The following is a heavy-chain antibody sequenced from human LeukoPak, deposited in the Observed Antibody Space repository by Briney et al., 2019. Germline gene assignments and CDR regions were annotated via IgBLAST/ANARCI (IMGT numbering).Heavy chain of an antibody. CDR3: ARDQRIFGVVMAPFDY. Sequence: ASVKVSCKASGYTFTSYYMHWVRQAPGQGLEWMGIINPSGGSTSYAQKFQGRVTMTRDMSTSTVYMELSSLRSEDTAVYYCARDQRIFGVVMAPFDYWGQGTLVTVSS. CDR1: GYTFTSYY. CDR2: INPSGGST. V-gene: IGHV1-46*01. D-gene: IGHD3-3*01. J-gene: IGHJ4*02.